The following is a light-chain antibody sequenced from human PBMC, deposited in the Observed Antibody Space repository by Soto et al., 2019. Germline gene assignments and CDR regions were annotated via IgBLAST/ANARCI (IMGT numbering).Light chain of an antibody. V-gene: IGKV1-33*01. Sequence: DIQMTQSPSSLSASVGDRVTITCQASQDITNFLNWYQQKPGKAPKLLISDASNLETGVPSRFSGSGSGTDFTLSIGSLQPEDFATYYCQQYDNLPITFGQGTRLEIK. CDR2: DAS. CDR1: QDITNF. CDR3: QQYDNLPIT. J-gene: IGKJ5*01.